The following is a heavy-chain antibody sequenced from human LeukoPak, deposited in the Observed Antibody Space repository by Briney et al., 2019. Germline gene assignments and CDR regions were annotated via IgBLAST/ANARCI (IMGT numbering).Heavy chain of an antibody. D-gene: IGHD4-23*01. V-gene: IGHV1-18*01. CDR1: GYTFTSYG. CDR2: ISAYNGNT. J-gene: IGHJ3*02. Sequence: ASVKVSCKASGYTFTSYGISWVRQAPGQGLEWMGWISAYNGNTNYAQKLQGRVTMTTDTSTSTAYMELGSLRSDDTAVYYCARDQPSENYGGNSAFDIWGQGTMVTVSS. CDR3: ARDQPSENYGGNSAFDI.